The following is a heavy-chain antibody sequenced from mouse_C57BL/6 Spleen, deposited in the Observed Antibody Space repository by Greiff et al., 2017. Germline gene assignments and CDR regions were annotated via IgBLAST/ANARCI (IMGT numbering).Heavy chain of an antibody. V-gene: IGHV1-54*01. J-gene: IGHJ4*01. Sequence: VQLQQPGAELVRPGTSVKVSCKASGYAFTNYLIEWVKQRPGQGLEWIGVINPGSGGTNYNEKFKGKATLTADKSSSTAYMQLSSLTSEDSAVYFCAISVIATDAMDYWGQGTSVTVSS. D-gene: IGHD1-1*01. CDR1: GYAFTNYL. CDR3: AISVIATDAMDY. CDR2: INPGSGGT.